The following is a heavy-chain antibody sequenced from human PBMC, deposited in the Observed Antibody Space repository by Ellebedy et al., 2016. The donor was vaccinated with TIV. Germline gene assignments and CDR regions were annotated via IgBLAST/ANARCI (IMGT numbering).Heavy chain of an antibody. CDR3: ASSRYHYYVGNTIFVY. D-gene: IGHD3-10*01. CDR1: GFTFSSYA. J-gene: IGHJ4*02. Sequence: GESLKISCTASGFTFSSYAMSWVRQAPGKGLEWVVGVNAGGIVIAYADSVKGRFIIYSDNSKNTLDLQMNSLRAEDTAVYYCASSRYHYYVGNTIFVYWGQGTLVTVSS. CDR2: VNAGGIVI. V-gene: IGHV3-23*01.